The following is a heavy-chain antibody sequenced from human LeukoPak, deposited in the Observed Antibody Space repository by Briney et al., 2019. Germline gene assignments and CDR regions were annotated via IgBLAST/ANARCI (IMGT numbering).Heavy chain of an antibody. CDR1: GFTFGDYA. J-gene: IGHJ4*02. CDR3: TRDEFAENDY. CDR2: IRSKAYGGTT. V-gene: IGHV3-49*04. Sequence: GGSLRLSCTASGFTFGDYAMSWVRQAPGKGLEWVGFIRSKAYGGTTEYAASVKGRFTISRDDSKSIAYLQMNSLKTEDTAVYYCTRDEFAENDYWGQGTLVTVSS.